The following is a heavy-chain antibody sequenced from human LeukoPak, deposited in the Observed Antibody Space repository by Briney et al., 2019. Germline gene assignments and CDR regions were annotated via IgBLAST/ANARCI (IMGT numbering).Heavy chain of an antibody. D-gene: IGHD5-12*01. V-gene: IGHV5-51*01. Sequence: GESLKISCKGSGYSFTSYWIGWVRQMPGKGLEWMGIIYPGDSDTRHSPSFQGQVTISADKSISTAYLQWSSLKASDTAMYYCARITDSGYDSAYFDYWGQGTLVTVSS. J-gene: IGHJ4*02. CDR2: IYPGDSDT. CDR3: ARITDSGYDSAYFDY. CDR1: GYSFTSYW.